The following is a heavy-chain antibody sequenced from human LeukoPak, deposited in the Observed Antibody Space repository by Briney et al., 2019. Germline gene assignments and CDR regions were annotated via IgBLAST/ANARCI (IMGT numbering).Heavy chain of an antibody. D-gene: IGHD3-10*01. CDR2: ISSSGSTI. V-gene: IGHV3-11*01. J-gene: IGHJ6*03. CDR1: GFTFSDYY. Sequence: GGSLRLSCAASGFTFSDYYMSWIRQAPGKGLEWVSYISSSGSTIYYADSVKGRFTISRDNAKNSLNLQMNSLRAEDTAVYYCARNYGSGSSLPYYYYYMDVWGKGTTVTVSS. CDR3: ARNYGSGSSLPYYYYYMDV.